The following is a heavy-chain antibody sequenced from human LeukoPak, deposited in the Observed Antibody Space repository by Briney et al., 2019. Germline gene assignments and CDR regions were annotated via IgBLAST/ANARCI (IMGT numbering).Heavy chain of an antibody. CDR3: ARNMVRGVPTFDY. V-gene: IGHV3-48*03. Sequence: GGSLRLSCAASGFTFSSYEMNWVRQAPGKGLEWVSYISSSGSTIYYADSVKGRFTISRDNAKNSLYLQMNSLRAEDTAVNYCARNMVRGVPTFDYWGQGTLVTVSS. J-gene: IGHJ4*02. D-gene: IGHD3-10*01. CDR1: GFTFSSYE. CDR2: ISSSGSTI.